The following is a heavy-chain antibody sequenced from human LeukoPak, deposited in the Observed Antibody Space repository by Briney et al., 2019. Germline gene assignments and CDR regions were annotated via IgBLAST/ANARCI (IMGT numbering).Heavy chain of an antibody. D-gene: IGHD3-16*02. CDR1: GGTFSSYA. CDR3: ARERVITFGGVIVFIYYGMDV. V-gene: IGHV1-69*05. CDR2: IIPIFGTA. Sequence: ASVKVSCKASGGTFSSYAISWVRQAPGQGLEWMGGIIPIFGTANYAQKFQGWVTMTRDTSISTAYMELSRLRSDDTAVYYCARERVITFGGVIVFIYYGMDVWGQGTTVTVSS. J-gene: IGHJ6*02.